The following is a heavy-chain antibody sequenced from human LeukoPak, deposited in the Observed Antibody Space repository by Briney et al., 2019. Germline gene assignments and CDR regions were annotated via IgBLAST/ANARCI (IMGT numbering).Heavy chain of an antibody. V-gene: IGHV1-8*03. J-gene: IGHJ5*02. CDR1: GYTFTSYD. CDR3: ATSYCGGDCYLGNWFDP. CDR2: MNPNSGNT. D-gene: IGHD2-21*01. Sequence: GASVKVSCKASGYTFTSYDINWVRQATGQGLEWMGWMNPNSGNTGYAQKFQGRVTITRNISISTAYMELSSLRSEDTAVYYCATSYCGGDCYLGNWFDPWGQGTLVTVSS.